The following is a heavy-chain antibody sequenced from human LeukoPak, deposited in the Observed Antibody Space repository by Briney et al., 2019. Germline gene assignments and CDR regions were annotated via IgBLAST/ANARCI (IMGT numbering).Heavy chain of an antibody. CDR3: AKVSSSGVYFFDY. J-gene: IGHJ4*02. D-gene: IGHD6-6*01. Sequence: PGGSLRLSCAASGFTFSRSSMSWVRQAPGKGLEWVSSISTTSYIYYADSVKGRFTISRDNAQNSLYLQMNSLRAEDTAVYYCAKVSSSGVYFFDYWGQGALITVSS. CDR1: GFTFSRSS. CDR2: ISTTSYI. V-gene: IGHV3-21*01.